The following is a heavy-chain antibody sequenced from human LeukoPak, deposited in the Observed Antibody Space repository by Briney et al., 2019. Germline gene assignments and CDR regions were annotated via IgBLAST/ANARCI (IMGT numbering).Heavy chain of an antibody. D-gene: IGHD1-26*01. CDR3: ARGPQWEPFDY. CDR1: GFTFSSYW. V-gene: IGHV3-74*01. Sequence: GGSLRLSCAASGFTFSSYWMHWVRQAPGKGLVWVSRINSDGSSTSYADSVKGRFTISRDNAKNTLYLQMNSLRAEDTAVYYCARGPQWEPFDYWGHGTLVTVSS. J-gene: IGHJ4*01. CDR2: INSDGSST.